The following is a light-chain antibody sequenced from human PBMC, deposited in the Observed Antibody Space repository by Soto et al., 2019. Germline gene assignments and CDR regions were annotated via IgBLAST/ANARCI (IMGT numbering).Light chain of an antibody. J-gene: IGKJ1*01. CDR1: QSISSY. CDR2: AAT. CDR3: QQSYSTPRT. V-gene: IGKV1-39*01. Sequence: DIQMTQSPSSLSASVGDRVTITCRASQSISSYLNWYQQKPGKAPKLLIYAATSLHSGVPSRCSGSGSGTDFTLTISRLQPEDFATYYCQQSYSTPRTFGQGTKVEIK.